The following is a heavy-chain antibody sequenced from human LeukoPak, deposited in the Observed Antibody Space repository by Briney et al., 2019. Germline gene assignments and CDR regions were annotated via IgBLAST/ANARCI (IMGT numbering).Heavy chain of an antibody. CDR2: INTNTGNP. J-gene: IGHJ6*02. CDR1: GYTFTSYA. CDR3: ARDGRIAAAGGRYYYGMDV. V-gene: IGHV7-4-1*02. Sequence: GASVKVSCKASGYTFTSYAMNWVRQAPGQGLEWMGWINTNTGNPTYAQGFTGRFVFSLDTSVSTAYLQISSLKAEDTAVYYCARDGRIAAAGGRYYYGMDVWGQGTTVTVSS. D-gene: IGHD6-13*01.